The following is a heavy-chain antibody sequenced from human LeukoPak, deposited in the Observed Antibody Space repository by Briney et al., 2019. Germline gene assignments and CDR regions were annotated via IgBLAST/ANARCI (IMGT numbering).Heavy chain of an antibody. CDR2: TYESGNT. J-gene: IGHJ3*02. Sequence: SETLSLTCVVSGGSINSRDYYWSWIRQPAGKGLEWIGHTYESGNTYFNPSLKSRVTISLDRSRSQFSLKLTSMTAADTAMYYCARRSLNAFDIWGQGTVVSVSS. CDR1: GGSINSRDYY. D-gene: IGHD2-15*01. CDR3: ARRSLNAFDI. V-gene: IGHV4-30-2*01.